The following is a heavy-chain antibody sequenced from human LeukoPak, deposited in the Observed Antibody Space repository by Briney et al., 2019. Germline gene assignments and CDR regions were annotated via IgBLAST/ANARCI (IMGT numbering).Heavy chain of an antibody. CDR1: GFTFTTYW. CDR3: ARGYSWTDY. CDR2: IDQDGSER. V-gene: IGHV3-7*01. Sequence: GGSLRLSCEASGFTFTTYWVSWVRQAAGKGLEWVANIDQDGSERYYVDSVKGRFTISRDNAKNSVFLQMNSLRAEDTAVYYCARGYSWTDYWGQGTLVTVSS. J-gene: IGHJ4*02. D-gene: IGHD5-18*01.